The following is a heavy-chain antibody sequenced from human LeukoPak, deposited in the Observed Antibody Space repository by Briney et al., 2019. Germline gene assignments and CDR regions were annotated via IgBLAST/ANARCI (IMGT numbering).Heavy chain of an antibody. CDR2: IKQDGSEK. V-gene: IGHV3-7*01. D-gene: IGHD6-19*01. Sequence: GGSLRLSCAASGFTFSSYWMSWVRQAPGKGLEWVANIKQDGSEKYYVDSVKGRFTISRDNAKNSLYLQMNSLGAEDTAVYYCARDSRATSGWKTFDYWGQGTLVTVSS. CDR3: ARDSRATSGWKTFDY. CDR1: GFTFSSYW. J-gene: IGHJ4*02.